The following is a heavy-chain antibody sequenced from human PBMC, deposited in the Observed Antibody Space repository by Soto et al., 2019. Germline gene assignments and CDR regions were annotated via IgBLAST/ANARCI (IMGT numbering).Heavy chain of an antibody. D-gene: IGHD3-16*01. J-gene: IGHJ6*02. CDR2: IYHSGST. Sequence: QVQLQESGPGLVKPSGTLSLTCAVSGGSISSSNWWSWVRQPPGKGLEWIGEIYHSGSTNYNPSLKSRVTISVAKSKNQFSLTLSSVTAADTAVYYCARVRGSYYSGMDVWGQGTTVTVSS. CDR3: ARVRGSYYSGMDV. CDR1: GGSISSSNW. V-gene: IGHV4-4*02.